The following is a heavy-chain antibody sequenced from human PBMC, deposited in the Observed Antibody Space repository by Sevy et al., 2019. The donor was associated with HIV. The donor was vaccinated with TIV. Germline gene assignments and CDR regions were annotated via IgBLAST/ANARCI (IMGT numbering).Heavy chain of an antibody. CDR1: GFTFSSYG. V-gene: IGHV3-30*18. D-gene: IGHD6-19*01. J-gene: IGHJ4*02. CDR3: AKDRSSGWPAFDY. Sequence: GGSLRLSCAASGFTFSSYGMHWVRQAPGKGLEWVAVISYDGSNKYYADSVKGRFTISRDNSKNTLYLQMNSLRAEDTAVYYCAKDRSSGWPAFDYWGQGTLVTVSS. CDR2: ISYDGSNK.